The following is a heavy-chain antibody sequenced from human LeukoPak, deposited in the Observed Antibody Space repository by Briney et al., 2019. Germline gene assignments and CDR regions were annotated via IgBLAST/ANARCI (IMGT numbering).Heavy chain of an antibody. J-gene: IGHJ4*01. Sequence: SETLSLTCTVSGASIRSGDYYWSWIRQPPGKGLEWIGYIYYTGNTHYNFSLKSRVTISVATSKNQFSLKLSSVTAADTATYYCAREGRDRNRFEYWGHGTLVTVSS. V-gene: IGHV4-61*08. D-gene: IGHD1-14*01. CDR2: IYYTGNT. CDR1: GASIRSGDYY. CDR3: AREGRDRNRFEY.